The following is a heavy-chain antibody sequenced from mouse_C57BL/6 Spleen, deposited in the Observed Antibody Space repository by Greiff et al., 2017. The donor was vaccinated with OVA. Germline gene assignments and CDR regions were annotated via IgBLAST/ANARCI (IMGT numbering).Heavy chain of an antibody. D-gene: IGHD2-4*01. CDR3: TREGDYDYFDY. J-gene: IGHJ2*01. CDR2: ISDGGSYT. V-gene: IGHV5-4*01. Sequence: EVQLVESGGGLVKPGGSLKLSCAASGFTFSSYAMSWVRQTPEKRLEWVATISDGGSYTYYPDNVKGRFTISRDNAKNNLYLQMSHLKSEDTAMDYCTREGDYDYFDYWGQGTTLTVSS. CDR1: GFTFSSYA.